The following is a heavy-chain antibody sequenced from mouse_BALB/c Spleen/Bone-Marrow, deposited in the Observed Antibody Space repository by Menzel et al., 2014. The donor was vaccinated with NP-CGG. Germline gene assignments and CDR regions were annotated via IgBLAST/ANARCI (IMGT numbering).Heavy chain of an antibody. D-gene: IGHD2-10*02. CDR2: ISSGGSYT. Sequence: EVQGVESGGDLVKPGGSLKLSCAASGFTFSSYGMSWVRQTPDKRLEWVATISSGGSYTYFPDSVKGRFTISRDNAKNTLYLQMSSLKSEETAMYYCARRGYGNSYWYFDVWGAGTTVTASS. J-gene: IGHJ1*01. CDR1: GFTFSSYG. CDR3: ARRGYGNSYWYFDV. V-gene: IGHV5-6*01.